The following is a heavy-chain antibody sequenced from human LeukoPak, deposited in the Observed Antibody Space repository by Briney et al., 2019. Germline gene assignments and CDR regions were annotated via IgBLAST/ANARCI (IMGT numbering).Heavy chain of an antibody. Sequence: ETLSLTCTVSGGSISSSSYYWVWIRQPPGKGLEWVSSISSSSSDIYYADSVKGRFTISRDNAKNSLYIQMNSLRAEDTAVYYCARFRYGIYGGNSGAFNIGGQGKMVTVFS. J-gene: IGHJ3*02. V-gene: IGHV3-21*01. CDR1: GGSISSSS. CDR3: ARFRYGIYGGNSGAFNI. CDR2: ISSSSSDI. D-gene: IGHD4-23*01.